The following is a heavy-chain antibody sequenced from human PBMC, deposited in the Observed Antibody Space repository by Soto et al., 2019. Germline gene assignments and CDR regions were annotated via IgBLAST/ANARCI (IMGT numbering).Heavy chain of an antibody. CDR3: AKNVESSSWPQYYFDY. V-gene: IGHV3-23*01. CDR1: GFTFGAFA. J-gene: IGHJ4*02. Sequence: GGSLRLSCAASGFTFGAFAMNWVRQAPGKGLEWVSMISNRGDRTLYADSVKGRFTISRDNSKTTLYLQMNNLRAEDTAIYYCAKNVESSSWPQYYFDYWGQGTLVTGLL. CDR2: ISNRGDRT. D-gene: IGHD6-13*01.